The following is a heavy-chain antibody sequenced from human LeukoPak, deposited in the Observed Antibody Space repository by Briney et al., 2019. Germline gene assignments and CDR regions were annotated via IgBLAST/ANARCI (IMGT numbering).Heavy chain of an antibody. Sequence: ASVKVSCKASGYTFINYDISWVRQAPGHGLEGMGWISTYNGNTNYALELQGRVTMTTDRSTSTAYMEVRSLRSDDTAVYYCARDGGPPRTFRYNGLDVWGQGTTVTVSS. CDR2: ISTYNGNT. CDR1: GYTFINYD. D-gene: IGHD2-21*01. J-gene: IGHJ6*02. V-gene: IGHV1-18*01. CDR3: ARDGGPPRTFRYNGLDV.